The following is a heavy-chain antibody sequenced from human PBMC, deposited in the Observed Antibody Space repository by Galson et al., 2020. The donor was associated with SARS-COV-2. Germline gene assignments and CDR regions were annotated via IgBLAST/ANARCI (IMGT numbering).Heavy chain of an antibody. CDR1: GFNFSSFT. V-gene: IGHV3-21*01. CDR2: VSSTANYI. CDR3: ARGAGYIKKGGVDY. J-gene: IGHJ4*02. Sequence: TGGSLRLSCAASGFNFSSFTMNWVRQAPGKGLEWVSSVSSTANYIHYADSVRGRVTISRDNAGHSLFLQMTSLRDEDTATYYCARGAGYIKKGGVDYWGRGTRVTVSS. D-gene: IGHD5-18*01.